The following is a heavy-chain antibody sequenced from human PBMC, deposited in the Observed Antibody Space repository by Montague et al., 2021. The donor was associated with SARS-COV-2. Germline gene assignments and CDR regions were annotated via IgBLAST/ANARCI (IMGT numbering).Heavy chain of an antibody. Sequence: SETLSLTCTVSGGSISSYYWTWIRQPPGKGLEWIGYISYSGGANYNPSLESRVTISSDTSKNQFSLNMRSVTAADTAVYYCARAGHAYDRSGYWNFFDSWGQGTLVTVSS. CDR3: ARAGHAYDRSGYWNFFDS. D-gene: IGHD3-22*01. J-gene: IGHJ4*02. CDR1: GGSISSYY. CDR2: ISYSGGA. V-gene: IGHV4-59*01.